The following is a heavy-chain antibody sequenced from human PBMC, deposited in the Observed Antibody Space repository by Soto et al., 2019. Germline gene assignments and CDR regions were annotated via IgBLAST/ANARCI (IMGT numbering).Heavy chain of an antibody. CDR2: IRSKAYGGTT. J-gene: IGHJ6*02. V-gene: IGHV3-49*04. CDR1: GFTFGDYA. CDR3: TRDPSPYIAAAPSDYYYGMAV. D-gene: IGHD6-13*01. Sequence: LRLSCTASGFTFGDYATSWVRQAAVKGLEWVGFIRSKAYGGTTEYAASVKGRFTISRDDSKSIAYLQMNSLKTEDTAVYYCTRDPSPYIAAAPSDYYYGMAVWGQGTTVTVS.